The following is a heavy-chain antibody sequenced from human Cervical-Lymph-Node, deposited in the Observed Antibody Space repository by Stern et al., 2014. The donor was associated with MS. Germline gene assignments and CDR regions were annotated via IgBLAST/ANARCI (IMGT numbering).Heavy chain of an antibody. CDR1: GGSISSSNW. Sequence: VQLLESGPGLVKPSGTLSLTCAVSGGSISSSNWWSWVRQPPGKGLEWIGEIYHSGSTNYNPSLKSRVTISVDKSKNQFSLKLSSVTAADTAVYYCASATAFWSGYYVYGMDVWGQGTTVTVSS. D-gene: IGHD3-3*01. V-gene: IGHV4-4*02. J-gene: IGHJ6*02. CDR3: ASATAFWSGYYVYGMDV. CDR2: IYHSGST.